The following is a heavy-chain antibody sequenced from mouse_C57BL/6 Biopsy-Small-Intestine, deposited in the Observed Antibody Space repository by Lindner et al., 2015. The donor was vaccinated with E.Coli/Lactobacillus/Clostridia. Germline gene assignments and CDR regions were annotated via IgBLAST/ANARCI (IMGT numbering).Heavy chain of an antibody. CDR3: ASEGGSGGGGPAFDI. CDR2: ISVHSGST. D-gene: IGHD1-1*02. J-gene: IGHJ3*01. V-gene: IGHV1-66*01. CDR1: GYVFTNYY. Sequence: SVKVSCKASGYVFTNYYIFWVRQAPGQGLEWMGRISVHSGSTNYAQKVQDRITITTDTSTSTAYMELRNLRSDDTALYYCASEGGSGGGGPAFDIWGQGTMVTVSS.